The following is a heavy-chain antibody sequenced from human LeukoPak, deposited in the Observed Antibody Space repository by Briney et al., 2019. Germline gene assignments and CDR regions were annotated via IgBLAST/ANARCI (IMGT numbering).Heavy chain of an antibody. CDR1: GGTFSSYA. CDR2: IIPIFGTA. D-gene: IGHD4-17*01. V-gene: IGHV1-69*01. Sequence: SVKVSCKASGGTFSSYAISWVRQAPGQGLEWMGGIIPIFGTANYAQKFQGRVTITADESTRTAYMELSSLRSEDTAVYYCARGNLNTAPSYYYYGMDVWGQGTTVTVSS. CDR3: ARGNLNTAPSYYYYGMDV. J-gene: IGHJ6*02.